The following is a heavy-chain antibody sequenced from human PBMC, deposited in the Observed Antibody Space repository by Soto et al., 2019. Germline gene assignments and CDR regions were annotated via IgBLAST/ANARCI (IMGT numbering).Heavy chain of an antibody. V-gene: IGHV3-30*18. CDR2: ISYDGSNK. CDR3: AKDGRAYCGGDCYSLDYYYGMDV. Sequence: GGSLRLSCAASGFTFSSYGMHWVRQAPGKGLEWVAVISYDGSNKYYADSVKGRFTISRDNSKNTLYLQMNSLRAEDTAVYYCAKDGRAYCGGDCYSLDYYYGMDVWGQGTTVTVSS. J-gene: IGHJ6*02. CDR1: GFTFSSYG. D-gene: IGHD2-21*02.